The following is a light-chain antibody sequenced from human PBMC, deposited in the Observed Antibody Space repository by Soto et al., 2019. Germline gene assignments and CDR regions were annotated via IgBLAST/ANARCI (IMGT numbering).Light chain of an antibody. CDR1: SSDVGGYNY. Sequence: QSVLTQPASVSGSPGQSITISCTGTSSDVGGYNYVSWYQQHPGKAPKFMIYDVSNRPSGVSNRFSGSKSGNTASLTISGLQADDEADYCCCSHTTSKPQQIVFGHGTNITVL. CDR2: DVS. CDR3: CSHTTSKPQQIV. J-gene: IGLJ1*01. V-gene: IGLV2-14*01.